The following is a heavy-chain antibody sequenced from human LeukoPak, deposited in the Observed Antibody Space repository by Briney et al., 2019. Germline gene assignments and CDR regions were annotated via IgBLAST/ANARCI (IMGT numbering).Heavy chain of an antibody. CDR1: GFTFSNFW. CDR2: IKHDGSEK. D-gene: IGHD1-1*01. Sequence: GGSLRLSCAASGFTFSNFWMSWVRQAPGKGLAWVANIKHDGSEKYYVDSVKGRFTISRDNAKNSLYLQMNSLRVEDMAVYYCARDPLDYFDYWGQGSLVTVSS. V-gene: IGHV3-7*01. J-gene: IGHJ4*02. CDR3: ARDPLDYFDY.